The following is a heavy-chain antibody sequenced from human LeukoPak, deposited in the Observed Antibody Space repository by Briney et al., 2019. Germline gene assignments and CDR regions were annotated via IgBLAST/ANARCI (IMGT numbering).Heavy chain of an antibody. CDR1: GFTVSSNY. CDR2: IYSGGST. J-gene: IGHJ5*02. V-gene: IGHV3-53*01. CDR3: AREAVAGTRWFDP. Sequence: GGSLRLSCAASGFTVSSNYMSWVRQAPGKGLEWVSVIYSGGSTYYADSVKGRFTISRDNSKNTLYLQMNSLRAEDTAVYYCAREAVAGTRWFDPWGQGTLVTVSS. D-gene: IGHD6-19*01.